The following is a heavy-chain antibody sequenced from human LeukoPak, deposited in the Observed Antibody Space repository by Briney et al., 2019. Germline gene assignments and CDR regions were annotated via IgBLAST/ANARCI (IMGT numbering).Heavy chain of an antibody. CDR2: IWYDGSNK. Sequence: GRSLRLSCAASGFTFSSYGMHWVRQAPGKGLEGVAVIWYDGSNKYYADSVKGRFTISRDNSQNTLYLQMNSLRAEDTAVYYCARVWFGEADAFDIWGQGTMVTVSS. D-gene: IGHD3-10*01. CDR3: ARVWFGEADAFDI. J-gene: IGHJ3*02. CDR1: GFTFSSYG. V-gene: IGHV3-33*01.